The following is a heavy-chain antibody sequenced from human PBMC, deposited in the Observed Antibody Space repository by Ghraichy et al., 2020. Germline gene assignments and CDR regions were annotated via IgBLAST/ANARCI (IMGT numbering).Heavy chain of an antibody. CDR1: GYTFTSYG. D-gene: IGHD5-12*01. V-gene: IGHV7-4-1*02. CDR3: AKDKGLVYRGKGYDYGLDV. J-gene: IGHJ6*02. CDR2: INTNTGNP. Sequence: ASVKVSCKTSGYTFTSYGHNWVRQDPGQGLEWMGWINTNTGNPTFAQGFTGRFVFSLDTSVSTAYLQISSLKADDTGVYYCAKDKGLVYRGKGYDYGLDVWGQGTTVTVSS.